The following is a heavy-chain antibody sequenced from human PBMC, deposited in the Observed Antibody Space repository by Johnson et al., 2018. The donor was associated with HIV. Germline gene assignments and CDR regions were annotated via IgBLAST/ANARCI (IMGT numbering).Heavy chain of an antibody. CDR2: IRYDGSYK. D-gene: IGHD3-3*01. J-gene: IGHJ3*02. CDR1: GFTFSSYG. Sequence: QVQLVESGGGVVQPGRSLRLSCAASGFTFSSYGMHWVRQAPGKGLEWVAFIRYDGSYKYYADSVKGRFTISRDNSNNTLYLQMHSLRAEDTAVYYCAKLTIFGVVPPNECDAFDIWGQGTMVTVSS. CDR3: AKLTIFGVVPPNECDAFDI. V-gene: IGHV3-30*02.